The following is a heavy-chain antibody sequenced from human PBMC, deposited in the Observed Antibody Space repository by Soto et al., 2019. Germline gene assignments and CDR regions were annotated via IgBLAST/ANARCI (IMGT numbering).Heavy chain of an antibody. Sequence: QVQLVQSGAEVKKSGASVKVSCMASGYTFTSHDINWVRQATGQGLEWMGWMNPNSGNTGYAQKFQGRATMTRNTSISTAYMELSSLRSEDTAVYYCARWDYGYYARFDYWGQGTLVTVSS. CDR1: GYTFTSHD. J-gene: IGHJ4*02. V-gene: IGHV1-8*01. D-gene: IGHD4-17*01. CDR3: ARWDYGYYARFDY. CDR2: MNPNSGNT.